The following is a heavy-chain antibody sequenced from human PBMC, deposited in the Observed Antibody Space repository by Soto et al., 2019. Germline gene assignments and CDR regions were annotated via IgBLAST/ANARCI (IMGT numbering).Heavy chain of an antibody. CDR3: TTDLDSGGWYRRFDP. CDR2: IKSKTDGGTT. CDR1: GFTFSNAW. J-gene: IGHJ5*02. V-gene: IGHV3-15*07. Sequence: EVQLVESGGGLVKPGGSLRLSCAASGFTFSNAWMNWVRQAPGKGLEWVGRIKSKTDGGTTDYAAPVKGRFTISRDDSQNTLYLQMNSLKTEDTAVYYCTTDLDSGGWYRRFDPWGQGTLVTVSS. D-gene: IGHD6-19*01.